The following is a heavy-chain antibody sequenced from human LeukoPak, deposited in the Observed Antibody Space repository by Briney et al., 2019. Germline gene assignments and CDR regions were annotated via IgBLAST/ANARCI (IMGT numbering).Heavy chain of an antibody. D-gene: IGHD4-17*01. CDR2: INHSGST. J-gene: IGHJ4*02. V-gene: IGHV4-39*07. CDR3: ARRPYGVY. Sequence: SETLSLTCTVSGGSISSSSYYWGWIRQPPGKGLEWIGEINHSGSTNYNPSLKSRVTISVDTSKNQFSLKLSSVTAADTAVYYCARRPYGVYWGQGTLVTVSS. CDR1: GGSISSSSYY.